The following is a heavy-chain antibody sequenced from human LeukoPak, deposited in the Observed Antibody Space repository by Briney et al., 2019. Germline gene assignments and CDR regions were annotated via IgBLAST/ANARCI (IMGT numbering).Heavy chain of an antibody. CDR3: ARGGGRDILTGLMAPIFDY. V-gene: IGHV1-69*13. J-gene: IGHJ4*02. D-gene: IGHD3-9*01. CDR1: GGTFSSYA. CDR2: IIPIFGTA. Sequence: SVKVSCKASGGTFSSYAISWVRQAPGQGLEWMGGIIPIFGTANYAQKFQGRVTITADESTSTAYMELSSLRSEDTAVYYCARGGGRDILTGLMAPIFDYWGQGTLVTVSS.